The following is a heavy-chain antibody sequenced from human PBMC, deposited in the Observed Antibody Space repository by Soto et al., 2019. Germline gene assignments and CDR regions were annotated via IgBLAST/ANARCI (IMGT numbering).Heavy chain of an antibody. CDR1: AYSYTSYG. CDR2: ISAYNGQT. J-gene: IGHJ6*02. Sequence: QVQLVQSGPEVKKPGASVNVSCKASAYSYTSYGISWVRQAPGQGREWMGWISAYNGQTNYAQKFRGRVTFTTDASTTTTFMALRSLRSHDTTMYFYVRDGRKGLRAEGLTAMDVWGQGTTVTV. CDR3: VRDGRKGLRAEGLTAMDV. D-gene: IGHD1-26*01. V-gene: IGHV1-18*01.